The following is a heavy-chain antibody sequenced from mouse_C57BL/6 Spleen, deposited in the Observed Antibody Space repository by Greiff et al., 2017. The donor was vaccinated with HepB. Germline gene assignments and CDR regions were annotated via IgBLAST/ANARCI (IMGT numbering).Heavy chain of an antibody. CDR2: IDPETGGT. J-gene: IGHJ2*01. CDR3: TRGIVGY. CDR1: GYTFTDYE. V-gene: IGHV1-15*01. Sequence: VQVVESGAELVRPGASVTLSCKASGYTFTDYEMHWVKQTPVHGLEWIGAIDPETGGTAYNQKFKGKAILTADKSSSTAYMELRSLTSEDSAVYYCTRGIVGYWGQGTTLTVSS.